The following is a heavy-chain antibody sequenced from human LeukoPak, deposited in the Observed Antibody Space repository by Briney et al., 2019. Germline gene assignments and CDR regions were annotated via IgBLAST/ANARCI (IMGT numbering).Heavy chain of an antibody. CDR2: ISANNGDT. J-gene: IGHJ4*02. CDR1: VYTFTRYG. CDR3: ARDFFHGHCAGLSCFLLDY. Sequence: ASVNVSFKASVYTFTRYGISWVRQAPGQGLEWMGWISANNGDTNSAQKFQDRVTMTTDTSTSTAYMELRSLRSDDTAVYYCARDFFHGHCAGLSCFLLDYWGQGSLVTVSS. V-gene: IGHV1-18*01. D-gene: IGHD2-15*01.